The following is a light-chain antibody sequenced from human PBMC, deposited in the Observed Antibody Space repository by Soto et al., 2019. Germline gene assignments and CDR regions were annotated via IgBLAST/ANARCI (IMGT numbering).Light chain of an antibody. CDR3: QQYNNWPLT. CDR2: DAS. CDR1: QSVRRS. J-gene: IGKJ4*01. Sequence: EIVMTQYPATLSVSPGERATLSCRASQSVRRSLAWYQQKPGQAPRLLIYDASTGATGIPARFSGSGSGTEFTLTISSLQSEDFAFYYCQQYNNWPLTFGGGTKVEIK. V-gene: IGKV3-15*01.